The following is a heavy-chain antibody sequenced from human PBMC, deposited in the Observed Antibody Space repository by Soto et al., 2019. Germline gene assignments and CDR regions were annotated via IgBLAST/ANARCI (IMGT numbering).Heavy chain of an antibody. CDR2: IYPGDSDT. CDR1: GYTFTSYW. J-gene: IGHJ4*02. V-gene: IGHV5-51*01. CDR3: ARQDGSALYYFDY. D-gene: IGHD6-19*01. Sequence: GESLKISCKGSGYTFTSYWIAWVRQMPGKGLEWMGIIYPGDSDTRYRPSFQGQVSISADKSISTAYLQWSSLKASDTAMYYCARQDGSALYYFDYWGQGTLVTVSS.